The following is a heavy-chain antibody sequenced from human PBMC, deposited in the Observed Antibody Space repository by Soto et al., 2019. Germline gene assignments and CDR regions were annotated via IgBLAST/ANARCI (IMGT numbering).Heavy chain of an antibody. D-gene: IGHD3-22*01. CDR1: GGTFSSYA. CDR2: IIPIFGTA. J-gene: IGHJ4*02. Sequence: QVQLVQSGAEVKKPGSSVKVSCKASGGTFSSYAISWVRQAPGQGLEWMGGIIPIFGTANYAQKFQGRVTLTADESTSTAYMELSSLRSEDTAVYYCARARADYYYDSSGYQEYYLDYWGQGTLVTVSS. CDR3: ARARADYYYDSSGYQEYYLDY. V-gene: IGHV1-69*01.